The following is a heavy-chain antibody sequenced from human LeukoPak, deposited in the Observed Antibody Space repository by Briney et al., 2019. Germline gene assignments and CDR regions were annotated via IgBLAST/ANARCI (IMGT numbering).Heavy chain of an antibody. D-gene: IGHD5-24*01. CDR1: GFTFSNYA. V-gene: IGHV3-30-3*01. CDR3: ARPRDGYTRGAFDY. Sequence: GGSLRLSCAASGFTFSNYAMHWVRQAPGKGLEWVAVISYDGSDKYYADSVKGRFTISRDDSKSTLYVQMNSLRAKDTAVYYCARPRDGYTRGAFDYWGQGTLVTVSS. J-gene: IGHJ4*02. CDR2: ISYDGSDK.